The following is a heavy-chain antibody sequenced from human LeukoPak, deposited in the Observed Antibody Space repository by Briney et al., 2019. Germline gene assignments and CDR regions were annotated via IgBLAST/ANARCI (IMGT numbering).Heavy chain of an antibody. D-gene: IGHD3-10*01. CDR2: ITGSGTNT. V-gene: IGHV3-23*01. CDR1: GFTFSNYG. CDR3: ARGALRITMVRGVIAGYV. Sequence: GGSLRLSCAASGFTFSNYGMSWVRQAPGRGLEWVSTITGSGTNTDYADSVKGRFTISRDNSKNTLYLQMNSLRAEDTAVYYCARGALRITMVRGVIAGYVWGQGTLVTVSS. J-gene: IGHJ4*02.